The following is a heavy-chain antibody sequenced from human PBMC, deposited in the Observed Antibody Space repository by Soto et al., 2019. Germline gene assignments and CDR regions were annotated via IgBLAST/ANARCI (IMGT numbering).Heavy chain of an antibody. D-gene: IGHD1-26*01. CDR2: ISGSGGST. J-gene: IGHJ4*02. Sequence: GGSLRLSCAGSGFTFSNYAMSWVRDAPGKGLAWVSAISGSGGSTYYADSVKGRFTISRDNSKNTLYLQMNSLRAEDTALYYCAKVPVGATGRFDYWGQGTLVTVSS. CDR3: AKVPVGATGRFDY. CDR1: GFTFSNYA. V-gene: IGHV3-23*01.